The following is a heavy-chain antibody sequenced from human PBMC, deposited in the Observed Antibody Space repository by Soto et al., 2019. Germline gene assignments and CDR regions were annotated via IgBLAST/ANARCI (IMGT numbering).Heavy chain of an antibody. CDR1: RYTFITHW. V-gene: IGHV5-51*01. D-gene: IGHD2-21*02. J-gene: IGHJ4*02. CDR2: IYPGDSDT. Sequence: EVQLVQSGAEVKKPGESLKISCKGSRYTFITHWIGWVRQMPGKGLEWMGIIYPGDSDTRYSPSFQGQVTISADKSINTAYLQWSSLKASDTAMYYCARQARQCGGDCFFDDWGQGTLVTVSS. CDR3: ARQARQCGGDCFFDD.